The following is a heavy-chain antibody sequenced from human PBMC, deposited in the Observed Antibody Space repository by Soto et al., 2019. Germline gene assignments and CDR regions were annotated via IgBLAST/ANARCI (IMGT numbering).Heavy chain of an antibody. CDR3: ARDGRVRGYSYGLDY. CDR1: GYTFNNYA. CDR2: ISAYNGNT. J-gene: IGHJ4*02. D-gene: IGHD5-12*01. Sequence: QVQLVQSGGEVKKPGASVKVSCKASGYTFNNYAISWVRQAPGQGLEWMGWISAYNGNTNYARNVQGRVYMSLDTSTTTADMDLRSLRSDDTAIYYCARDGRVRGYSYGLDYWGQGTLVTVSS. V-gene: IGHV1-18*01.